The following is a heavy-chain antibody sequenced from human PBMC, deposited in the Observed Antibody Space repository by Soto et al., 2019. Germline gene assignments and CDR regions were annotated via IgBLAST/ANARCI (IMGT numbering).Heavy chain of an antibody. CDR3: ARESPCGGDCYFFDY. CDR1: GGSISSSSYY. CDR2: IYYSGST. Sequence: PSETLSLTCTVSGGSISSSSYYLGWIRQPPGKGLEWIGSIYYSGSTYYNPSLKSRVTISVDTSKNQFSLKLSSVTAADTAVYYCARESPCGGDCYFFDYWGQGTLVTVSS. J-gene: IGHJ4*02. V-gene: IGHV4-39*02. D-gene: IGHD2-21*01.